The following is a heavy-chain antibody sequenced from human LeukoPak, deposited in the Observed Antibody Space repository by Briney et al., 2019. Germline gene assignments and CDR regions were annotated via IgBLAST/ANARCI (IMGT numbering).Heavy chain of an antibody. CDR3: VKVAPSDYYDTTGYWGDH. V-gene: IGHV3-21*04. J-gene: IGHJ4*02. D-gene: IGHD3-22*01. CDR2: ISSSSSYI. CDR1: GFTFSSYS. Sequence: GGSLRLSCAASGFTFSSYSMNWVRQAPGKGLEWVSSISSSSSYIYYADSVKGRFTISRDNAKNSLYLQMNSLRAEDTAVYYCVKVAPSDYYDTTGYWGDHWGQGTLVTVSS.